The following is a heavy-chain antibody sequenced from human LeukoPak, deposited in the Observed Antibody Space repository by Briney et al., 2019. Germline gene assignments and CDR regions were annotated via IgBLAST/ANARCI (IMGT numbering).Heavy chain of an antibody. CDR3: ARGYPRALAARPPYYCDY. Sequence: GASVKVSCKASGGTFTSYAISWVRQAPGQGLEWMGGIIPIFGTANYAQKFQGRVTITADESTSTAYMELSSLRSEDTAVYYCARGYPRALAARPPYYCDYWGQGTLVSVS. CDR2: IIPIFGTA. CDR1: GGTFTSYA. V-gene: IGHV1-69*13. J-gene: IGHJ4*02. D-gene: IGHD6-6*01.